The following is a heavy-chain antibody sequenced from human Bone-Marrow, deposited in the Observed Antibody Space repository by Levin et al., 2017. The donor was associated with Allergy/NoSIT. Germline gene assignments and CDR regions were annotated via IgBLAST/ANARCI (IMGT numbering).Heavy chain of an antibody. CDR3: AKGGAVCGWFDP. D-gene: IGHD2-21*01. Sequence: GESLKISCAASGFTFSGYWMSWVRQAPGKGLEWVANINQDGSEKYYVDSVKGRFTISRDNAKNSLSLQMNSLRAEDTAVYFCAKGGAVCGWFDPRGQGTLVTVSS. V-gene: IGHV3-7*01. CDR1: GFTFSGYW. J-gene: IGHJ5*02. CDR2: INQDGSEK.